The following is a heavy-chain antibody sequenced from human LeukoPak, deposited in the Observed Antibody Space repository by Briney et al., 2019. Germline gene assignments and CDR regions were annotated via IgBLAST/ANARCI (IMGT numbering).Heavy chain of an antibody. J-gene: IGHJ4*02. V-gene: IGHV3-33*01. CDR2: IWYDGSNR. D-gene: IGHD3-10*01. Sequence: GGSLRLSCAASGFTFSSYGMYWVRQAPGKGLEWVALIWYDGSNRYCADSVKGRFTISRDNSKNTLYLQMNSLRAEDTAVYYCASGRGSGSYGGYFAYWGQGPLVTVSS. CDR1: GFTFSSYG. CDR3: ASGRGSGSYGGYFAY.